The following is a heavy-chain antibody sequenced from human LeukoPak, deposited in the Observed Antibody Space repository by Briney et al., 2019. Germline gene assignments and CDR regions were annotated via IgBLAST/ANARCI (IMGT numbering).Heavy chain of an antibody. J-gene: IGHJ6*02. CDR3: ARGGDSSSWYYYYGMDV. V-gene: IGHV4-4*07. D-gene: IGHD6-13*01. CDR1: GGSLSSYY. CDR2: IYTSGST. Sequence: PSETLSLTCTLSGGSLSSYYWSWIRQPAGKGLEWIGRIYTSGSTNYNPSLKSRVTMSVDTSKNQFSLKLSSVTAAETAVYYCARGGDSSSWYYYYGMDVWGQGTTVTVSS.